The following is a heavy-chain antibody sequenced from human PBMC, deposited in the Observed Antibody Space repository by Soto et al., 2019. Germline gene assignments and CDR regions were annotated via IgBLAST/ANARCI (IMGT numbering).Heavy chain of an antibody. V-gene: IGHV3-15*01. CDR3: TTESLTYYYGMDV. CDR2: IKSKTDGGPT. CDR1: GFTFSNAW. Sequence: PGGSLRLSCADSGFTFSNAWMSWVRQAPGKGLEWVGRIKSKTDGGPTDYAAPVKGRFTISRDDSKNTLYLQMNSLKTEDTAVYYCTTESLTYYYGMDVWGQGTTVTVSS. D-gene: IGHD2-21*02. J-gene: IGHJ6*02.